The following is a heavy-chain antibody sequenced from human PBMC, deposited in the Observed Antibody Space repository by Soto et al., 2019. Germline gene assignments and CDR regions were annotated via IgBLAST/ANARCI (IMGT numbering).Heavy chain of an antibody. CDR3: ARVGYDSSLAPIDY. D-gene: IGHD3-22*01. J-gene: IGHJ4*02. Sequence: GGSLRLSCAASGFTFSDYYMSWIRQAPGKGLEWVSYISSSGSTIYYADSVKGRFTISRDNAKNSPYLQMNSLRAEDTAVYYCARVGYDSSLAPIDYWGQGTLVTVSS. V-gene: IGHV3-11*01. CDR2: ISSSGSTI. CDR1: GFTFSDYY.